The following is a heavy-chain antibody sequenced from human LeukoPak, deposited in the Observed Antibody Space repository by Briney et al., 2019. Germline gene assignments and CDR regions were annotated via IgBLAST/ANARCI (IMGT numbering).Heavy chain of an antibody. CDR1: GLPFSSYA. CDR2: ISYDGNNK. Sequence: GGPLRLFCAASGLPFSSYAMHWVRQAPGKGLAGVAIISYDGNNKYYADSVKGRFTISRDSSKNTLYLQMNSRRAEDTAVYYCARGDYYYYMDVWGKGTTGTVSS. CDR3: ARGDYYYYMDV. J-gene: IGHJ6*03. V-gene: IGHV3-30*04.